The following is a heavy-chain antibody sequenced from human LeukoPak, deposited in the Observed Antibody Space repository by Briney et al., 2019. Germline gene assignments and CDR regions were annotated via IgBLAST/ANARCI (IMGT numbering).Heavy chain of an antibody. V-gene: IGHV1-18*01. CDR2: ISDYNGKT. J-gene: IGHJ4*02. CDR3: ARVTPYGSDFDY. Sequence: SVKVSFKDSVYTFISYGISWVRPAPGRGREWMGWISDYNGKTNNAQKLQGRVTMTTDTSTSTAYRELRSLRSDDTAVYYGARVTPYGSDFDYWGQGTLVTVSS. CDR1: VYTFISYG. D-gene: IGHD3-10*01.